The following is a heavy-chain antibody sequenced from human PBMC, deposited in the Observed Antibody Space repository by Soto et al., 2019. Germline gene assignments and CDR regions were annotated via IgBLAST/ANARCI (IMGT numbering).Heavy chain of an antibody. CDR3: ARTGPGYSSSWYGEYFQH. Sequence: QVQLQESGPGLVKPSGTLSLTCAVSGGSISSSNWWSWVRQPPGKGLGWIGEIYHSGSTNYNPSLKSRVTISVDKSKNQFSLKLSSVTAADTAVYYCARTGPGYSSSWYGEYFQHWGQGTLVTVSS. CDR1: GGSISSSNW. D-gene: IGHD6-13*01. V-gene: IGHV4-4*02. J-gene: IGHJ1*01. CDR2: IYHSGST.